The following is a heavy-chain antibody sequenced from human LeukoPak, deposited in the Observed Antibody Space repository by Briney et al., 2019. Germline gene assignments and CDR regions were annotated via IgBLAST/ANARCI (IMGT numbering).Heavy chain of an antibody. CDR2: INTKAGGGTT. Sequence: GGSLRLSCAASGLTFTDAWMNWVRQTPGKGLEWVGRINTKAGGGTTDYAAPVKGRFTISRGDSKNTLSLQMNSLRAEDTAVYYCAPQQAYSPYNWFDPWGQGTLVTVSS. D-gene: IGHD5-12*01. J-gene: IGHJ5*02. V-gene: IGHV3-15*07. CDR3: APQQAYSPYNWFDP. CDR1: GLTFTDAW.